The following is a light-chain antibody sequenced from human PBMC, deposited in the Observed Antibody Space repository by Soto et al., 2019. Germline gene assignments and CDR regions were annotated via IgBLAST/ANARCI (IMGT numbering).Light chain of an antibody. Sequence: EIVLTQSPATLSLSPGEIATLSCRASQSVSSYLAWYQQKPGQAPRLLIYDASTRATGIPARFSGSGSGTDFTLTISSLEPEDFAVYYCQQRSNWPWTFGQGTKVEIK. CDR3: QQRSNWPWT. V-gene: IGKV3-11*01. CDR1: QSVSSY. J-gene: IGKJ1*01. CDR2: DAS.